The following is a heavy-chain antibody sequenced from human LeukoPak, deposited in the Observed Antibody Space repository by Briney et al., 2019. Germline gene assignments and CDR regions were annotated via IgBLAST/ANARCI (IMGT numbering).Heavy chain of an antibody. Sequence: ASVKVSCKASGYAFTGYYMHWVRQAPGQGLEWMGWINPNSGDTIYAQKFQGRVTMTEDTSTDTAYMELSSLRSEDTAVYYCATDGAKEVPAAKAGMDVWGQGTTVTVSS. CDR1: GYAFTGYY. CDR3: ATDGAKEVPAAKAGMDV. D-gene: IGHD2-2*01. J-gene: IGHJ6*02. CDR2: INPNSGDT. V-gene: IGHV1-2*02.